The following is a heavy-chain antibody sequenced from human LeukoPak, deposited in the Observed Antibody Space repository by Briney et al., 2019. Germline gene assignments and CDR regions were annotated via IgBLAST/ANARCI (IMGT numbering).Heavy chain of an antibody. D-gene: IGHD1-26*01. CDR2: ISYDGSNK. V-gene: IGHV3-30-3*01. Sequence: GGSLRLSCAASGFTFSSYAMHRVRQAPGKGLERVAVISYDGSNKYYADSVKGRFTISRDNSKNPLYLQMNSLRAEDTAVYYCARDLGSESLWGQGTLVTVSP. CDR3: ARDLGSESL. CDR1: GFTFSSYA. J-gene: IGHJ4*02.